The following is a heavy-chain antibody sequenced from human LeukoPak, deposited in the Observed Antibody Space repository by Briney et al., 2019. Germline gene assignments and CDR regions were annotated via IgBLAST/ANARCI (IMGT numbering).Heavy chain of an antibody. J-gene: IGHJ4*02. V-gene: IGHV4-61*02. CDR1: GGSISSGSYY. Sequence: SETLSLTCTVSGGSISSGSYYWSWIRQPAGKGLGWIGRIYTSGSTNYHPSLRSLITISVDTSKNQFSLNRSSVTAADTAVYYCGRVSSIAVAGETDYWGQGTLVTVSS. D-gene: IGHD6-19*01. CDR3: GRVSSIAVAGETDY. CDR2: IYTSGST.